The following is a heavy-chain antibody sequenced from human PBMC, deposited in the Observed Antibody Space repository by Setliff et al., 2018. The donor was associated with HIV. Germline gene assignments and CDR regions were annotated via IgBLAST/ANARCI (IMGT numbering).Heavy chain of an antibody. D-gene: IGHD6-13*01. V-gene: IGHV4-34*01. CDR3: ARGGYSSSWYTYYGMDV. Sequence: SETLSLTCTVSGGSMSGHYWSWIRQPPGKGLEWIGEINHSGSTNYNPSLKSRVTISVDPSKNQFSLKLSSVTAAYTAVYYCARGGYSSSWYTYYGMDVWGQGTTVTVS. CDR1: GGSMSGHY. J-gene: IGHJ6*02. CDR2: INHSGST.